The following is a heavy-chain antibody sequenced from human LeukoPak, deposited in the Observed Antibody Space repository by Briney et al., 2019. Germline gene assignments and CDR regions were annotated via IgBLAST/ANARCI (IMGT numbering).Heavy chain of an antibody. Sequence: PSETLSLTCTVSGGSISSGNYYWTWIRQHPGKGLEWIGYIYYSGSAYYNPSLKSRVTISVDTSKNQFSLKLSSVTAADTAVYYCARGLATAQGEAALALWGQGTLVTVSS. J-gene: IGHJ4*02. V-gene: IGHV4-31*03. D-gene: IGHD2-15*01. CDR3: ARGLATAQGEAALAL. CDR1: GGSISSGNYY. CDR2: IYYSGSA.